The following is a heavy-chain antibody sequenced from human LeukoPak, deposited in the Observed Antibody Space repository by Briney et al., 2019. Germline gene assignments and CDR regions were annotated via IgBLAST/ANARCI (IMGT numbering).Heavy chain of an antibody. CDR3: ARARDAYDSSGYLGAFGI. D-gene: IGHD3-22*01. CDR1: GFTLKYYA. Sequence: GGSLRLSCAASGFTLKYYAMNWVRQAPGKGLEWVSVLHSDSSTYYADSVNGRFTIARDISKNTLYLQMNSLRAEDTAVYYCARARDAYDSSGYLGAFGIWGQGTMVTVSS. V-gene: IGHV3-53*01. J-gene: IGHJ3*02. CDR2: LHSDSST.